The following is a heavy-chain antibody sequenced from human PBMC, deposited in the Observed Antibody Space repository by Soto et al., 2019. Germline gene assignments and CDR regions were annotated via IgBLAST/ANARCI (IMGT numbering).Heavy chain of an antibody. CDR2: INAGNGKT. CDR1: GYTFTSYA. D-gene: IGHD2-2*01. Sequence: QVQLVQSGAEVKKPGASVKVSCKASGYTFTSYAMHWVRQAPGQRLEWMGWINAGNGKTKYSQKFQGRVTITRDTSASTAYRELSSLRSEDTAVYYCARGYQPLDIWGQGTTVTVSS. CDR3: ARGYQPLDI. V-gene: IGHV1-3*01. J-gene: IGHJ6*02.